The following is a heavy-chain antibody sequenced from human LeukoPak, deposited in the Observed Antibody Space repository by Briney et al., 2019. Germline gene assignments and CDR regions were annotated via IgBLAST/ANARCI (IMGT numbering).Heavy chain of an antibody. V-gene: IGHV3-48*03. CDR1: GFTFSSHE. CDR3: ARERIGDDAFDI. J-gene: IGHJ3*02. Sequence: PGGSLRLSCAASGFTFSSHEINWVRQAPGKGLEWVSYISSSGSTIYYADSVKGRFTISRDNAKISLYLQMNSPRAEDTAVYYCARERIGDDAFDIWGQGTMVTVSS. D-gene: IGHD2-15*01. CDR2: ISSSGSTI.